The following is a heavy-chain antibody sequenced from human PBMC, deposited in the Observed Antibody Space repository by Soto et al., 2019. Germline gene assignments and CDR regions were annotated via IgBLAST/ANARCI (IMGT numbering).Heavy chain of an antibody. Sequence: PGGSLSLSCAASGFYFDNYLMSWARQAPGKGLEWVANIRKDGSEKDYVDSVKGRFTISRDNAKDSLYLQMNSLRAEDTAVYHSVGGCYGGFCGGYSCYDYWGLGTLVTVSS. CDR2: IRKDGSEK. J-gene: IGHJ4*02. V-gene: IGHV3-7*01. CDR3: VGGCYGGFCGGYSCYDY. CDR1: GFYFDNYL. D-gene: IGHD5-18*01.